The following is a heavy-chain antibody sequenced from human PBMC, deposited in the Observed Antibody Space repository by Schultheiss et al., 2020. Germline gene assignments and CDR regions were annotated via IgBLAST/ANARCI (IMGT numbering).Heavy chain of an antibody. V-gene: IGHV4-4*07. Sequence: SETLSLTCTVSGGSIINYYWTWIRQPAGKGLEWIGRIYSSGSTTYNPSLKSRVTMSVDTSNNQFSLKLSSVTAADTAVFYCARERYDILTGYSTEYFDLWGRGTLVTVSS. CDR1: GGSIINYY. J-gene: IGHJ2*01. CDR3: ARERYDILTGYSTEYFDL. CDR2: IYSSGST. D-gene: IGHD3-9*01.